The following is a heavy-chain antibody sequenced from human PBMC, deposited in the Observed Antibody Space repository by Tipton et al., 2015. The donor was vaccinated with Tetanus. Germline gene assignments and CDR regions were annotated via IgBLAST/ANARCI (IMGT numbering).Heavy chain of an antibody. J-gene: IGHJ4*02. D-gene: IGHD1-14*01. CDR2: MKPNSGST. CDR1: GYTFTSYD. Sequence: QLVQSGAEVKKPGASVKVSCKTSGYTFTSYDINWVRQATGQGLEWMGWMKPNSGSTGYAQKFRGRVTMTRDTSINTAYMELSDLRSEDTAVYFCATIGGAYRRSHAYWGQGTHVTVSS. CDR3: ATIGGAYRRSHAY. V-gene: IGHV1-8*01.